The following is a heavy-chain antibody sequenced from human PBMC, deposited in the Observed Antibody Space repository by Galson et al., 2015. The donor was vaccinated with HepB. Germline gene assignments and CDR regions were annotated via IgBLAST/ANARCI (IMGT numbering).Heavy chain of an antibody. CDR1: GFTFSSYA. J-gene: IGHJ6*02. Sequence: SLRLSCAASGFTFSSYAMSWVRQAPGKGLEWVSAISGSGGSTYYADSAKGRFTISRDNSKNTLYLQMNSLRAEDTAIYYCARDGQLLWSYYYFYGMDVWGQGTTVTVSS. V-gene: IGHV3-23*01. CDR2: ISGSGGST. CDR3: ARDGQLLWSYYYFYGMDV. D-gene: IGHD2-2*01.